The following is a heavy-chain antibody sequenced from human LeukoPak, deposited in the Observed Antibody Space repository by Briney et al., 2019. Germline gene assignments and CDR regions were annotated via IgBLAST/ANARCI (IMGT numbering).Heavy chain of an antibody. J-gene: IGHJ5*02. CDR3: ARDFGSGVFDP. V-gene: IGHV1-69*05. D-gene: IGHD3-10*01. Sequence: SVKVSCKASGGAFGTYGITWVRQALGQGLEWMGGFNPIFGSAQYAQKFQGRVTITMDVSARTVYMELSSLRSEDTTIYYCARDFGSGVFDPWGQGTLVTVSA. CDR2: FNPIFGSA. CDR1: GGAFGTYG.